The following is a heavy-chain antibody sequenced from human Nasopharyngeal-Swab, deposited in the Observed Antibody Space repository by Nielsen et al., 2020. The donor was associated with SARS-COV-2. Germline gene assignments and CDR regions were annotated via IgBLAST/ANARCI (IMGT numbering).Heavy chain of an antibody. V-gene: IGHV3-23*01. CDR2: ISGSGGST. CDR3: AKDWGVRELDY. Sequence: GGSLRLSCAASGFSCSIYAMSWVRQPPGKGLEWVSTISGSGGSTYYADSVKGRFTISRDNSKNTLYLQMNSLRAEDTAVYYCAKDWGVRELDYWGQGTLVTVSS. D-gene: IGHD3-10*01. CDR1: GFSCSIYA. J-gene: IGHJ4*02.